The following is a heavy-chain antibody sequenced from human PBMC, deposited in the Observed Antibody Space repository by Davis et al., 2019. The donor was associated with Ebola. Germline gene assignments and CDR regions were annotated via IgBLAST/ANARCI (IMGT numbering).Heavy chain of an antibody. Sequence: GESLKISCAASGFTFSTYSMNWVRQAPGKGLEWVSSISYNSNYIYYADSVKGRFTISRDNAKNSLYLQMNSPRAEDTAVYYCARSCSRGNCYLDYWGQGTLVTVSS. D-gene: IGHD2-15*01. CDR2: ISYNSNYI. V-gene: IGHV3-21*01. CDR3: ARSCSRGNCYLDY. J-gene: IGHJ4*02. CDR1: GFTFSTYS.